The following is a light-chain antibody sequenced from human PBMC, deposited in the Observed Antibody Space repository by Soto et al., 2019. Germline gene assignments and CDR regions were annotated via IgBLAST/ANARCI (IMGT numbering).Light chain of an antibody. Sequence: EIVMTQSPLTLPVTPGEPASIWCISIHILLYNNTYNYLDWYVQKPGQSPQLLIYFGSNRAPGVPDRFSGSGSGTDFTLKINRVEAEDVGTYYCMQALQSLTFGQGTRLPIK. J-gene: IGKJ5*01. CDR3: MQALQSLT. V-gene: IGKV2-28*01. CDR2: FGS. CDR1: HILLYNNTYNY.